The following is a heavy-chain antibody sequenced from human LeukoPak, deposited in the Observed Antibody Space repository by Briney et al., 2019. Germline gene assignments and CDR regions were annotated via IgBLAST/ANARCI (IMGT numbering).Heavy chain of an antibody. CDR1: GYTFTSYD. V-gene: IGHV1-8*01. CDR3: ARFVDIVVVPAAINYGMDV. Sequence: GASVKVSCKASGYTFTSYDINWVRQATGQGLEWMGWMNPNSGNPGYAQKFQGRVTMTRNTSISTAYMELSSLRSEDTAVYYCARFVDIVVVPAAINYGMDVWGQGTTVTVSS. D-gene: IGHD2-2*03. CDR2: MNPNSGNP. J-gene: IGHJ6*02.